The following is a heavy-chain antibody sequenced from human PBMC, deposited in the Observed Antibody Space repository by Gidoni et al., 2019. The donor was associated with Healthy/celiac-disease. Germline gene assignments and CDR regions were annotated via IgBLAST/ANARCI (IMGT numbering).Heavy chain of an antibody. CDR2: ISSSSSYI. V-gene: IGHV3-21*01. CDR1: GFPCSRYG. CDR3: ARVFDYSNYPDYDYGMDV. J-gene: IGHJ6*02. Sequence: EVQLVESGGGLVKAGGSLGPSCAAYGFPCSRYGMNWVSQAPGKGLEWVSSISSSSSYIYYADSVKGRLTISRDNAKNSLYLQMNSLRAEDTAVYYCARVFDYSNYPDYDYGMDVWGQGTTVTVSS. D-gene: IGHD4-4*01.